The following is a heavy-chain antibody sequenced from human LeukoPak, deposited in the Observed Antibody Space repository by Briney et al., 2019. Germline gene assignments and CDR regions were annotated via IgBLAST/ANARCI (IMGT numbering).Heavy chain of an antibody. D-gene: IGHD2-15*01. V-gene: IGHV4-4*07. CDR2: IYTSGST. Sequence: PSETLSLTCTVSGGSITIYYWSWIRQPAGKGLEWIGRIYTSGSTNYNPSLKSRVTMSVDTSKNQFSLKLSSVTAADTAVYYCARGGRIGAFDIWGQGTMVTVSS. J-gene: IGHJ3*02. CDR1: GGSITIYY. CDR3: ARGGRIGAFDI.